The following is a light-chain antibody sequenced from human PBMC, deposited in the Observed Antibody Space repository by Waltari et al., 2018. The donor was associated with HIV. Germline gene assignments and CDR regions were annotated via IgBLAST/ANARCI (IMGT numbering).Light chain of an antibody. V-gene: IGKV1-39*01. CDR3: QQSYSSPNN. CDR1: QSISSH. Sequence: DIQMTQSPSSLSASLGDRVTITCRASQSISSHLNWYQQKPGEAPKVLIYAASSLRSDVPSRFSGSGSATEFTLTISSLQLEDFATYFCQQSYSSPNNFGQGT. CDR2: AAS. J-gene: IGKJ2*01.